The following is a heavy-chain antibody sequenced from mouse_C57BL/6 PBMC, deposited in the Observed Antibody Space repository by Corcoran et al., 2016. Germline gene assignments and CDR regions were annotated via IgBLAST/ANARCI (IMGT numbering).Heavy chain of an antibody. CDR1: GYSITSGYY. CDR3: ARAGTSYDGYPVPYYFDY. Sequence: DVQLQESGPGLVKPSQSLSLTCSVTGYSITSGYYWNWIRQFPGNKLEWMGYISYDGSNNYNPSLKNRISITRDTSKNQFFLKLNSVTTEDTATYYCARAGTSYDGYPVPYYFDYWGQGTTLTVSS. CDR2: ISYDGSN. D-gene: IGHD2-3*01. J-gene: IGHJ2*01. V-gene: IGHV3-6*01.